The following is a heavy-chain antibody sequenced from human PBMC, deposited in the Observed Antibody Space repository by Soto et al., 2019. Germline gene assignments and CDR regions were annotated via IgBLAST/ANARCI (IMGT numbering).Heavy chain of an antibody. CDR2: ISAYNGNT. V-gene: IGHV1-18*01. CDR1: GYTFTSYG. D-gene: IGHD2-2*01. Sequence: QVQLVQSGAEVKKPGASVKVSCKASGYTFTSYGISWVRQAPGQGLEWMGWISAYNGNTNYAQKLQGRVTMTTDTSTSTAYMELRSLRSDDTAVYYCARDGYRSSTSCDSYYYYYMDVWGKGTTVTVSS. J-gene: IGHJ6*03. CDR3: ARDGYRSSTSCDSYYYYYMDV.